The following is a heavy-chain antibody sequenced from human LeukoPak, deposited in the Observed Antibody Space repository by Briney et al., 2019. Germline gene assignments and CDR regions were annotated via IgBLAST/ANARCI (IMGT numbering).Heavy chain of an antibody. J-gene: IGHJ4*02. CDR1: GFTFSSYS. Sequence: GGSLRLSCAASGFTFSSYSMNWVRQAPGKGLEWVSSISTGSSYIYYTDSAKGRFTISRDNAKNSLYLQMNSLRAEDTAVYYCARRGIAVAGPFVYWGQGILVTVSS. V-gene: IGHV3-21*01. CDR2: ISTGSSYI. D-gene: IGHD6-19*01. CDR3: ARRGIAVAGPFVY.